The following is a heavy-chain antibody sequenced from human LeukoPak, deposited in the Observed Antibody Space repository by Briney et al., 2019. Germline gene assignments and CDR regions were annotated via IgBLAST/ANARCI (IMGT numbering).Heavy chain of an antibody. CDR2: INHSGST. Sequence: EPSETLSLTCAVYGGSFSGYYWSWIRQPPGKGLEWIGEINHSGSTNYNPSPKSRVTISVDTSKNQFSLKLSSVTAADTAVYYCARVPLHYYGMDVWGQGTTVTVSS. V-gene: IGHV4-34*01. CDR3: ARVPLHYYGMDV. J-gene: IGHJ6*02. CDR1: GGSFSGYY.